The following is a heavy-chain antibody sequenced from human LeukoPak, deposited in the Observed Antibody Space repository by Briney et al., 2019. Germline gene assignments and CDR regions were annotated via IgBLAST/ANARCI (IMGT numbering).Heavy chain of an antibody. D-gene: IGHD3-16*01. CDR3: ARDYDYAYGPPVREDYYGMDV. V-gene: IGHV4-30-2*01. CDR1: GGSISSGGYS. J-gene: IGHJ6*02. Sequence: SETLSLTCAVSGGSISSGGYSWSWIRQPPGKGLEWIGYIYHSGSTYYNPSLKSRVTMSVDTSKNQFSLKLSSVTAADTAVYYCARDYDYAYGPPVREDYYGMDVWGQGTTVTVSS. CDR2: IYHSGST.